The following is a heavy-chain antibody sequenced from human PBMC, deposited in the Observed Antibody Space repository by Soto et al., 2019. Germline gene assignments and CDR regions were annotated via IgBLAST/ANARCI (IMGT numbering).Heavy chain of an antibody. D-gene: IGHD1-1*01. CDR2: IRDYGRI. J-gene: IGHJ4*02. V-gene: IGHV3-74*01. CDR1: GFTFGNYW. CDR3: ARGGLEPFDH. Sequence: GGSLRLSCAASGFTFGNYWMHWVRQAPGKGLVWVSRIRDYGRINYADSVKDRFIISRDDARSELYLQLNDLRVEDTATYYCARGGLEPFDHWGQGALVTVSS.